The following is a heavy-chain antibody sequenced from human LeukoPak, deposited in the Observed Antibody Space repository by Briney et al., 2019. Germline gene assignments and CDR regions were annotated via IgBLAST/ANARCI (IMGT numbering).Heavy chain of an antibody. D-gene: IGHD3-22*01. Sequence: ASVKVSCKASGYTFTSYFMHWVRQAPGQGLEWMGIVNPSGGSTSYAQKFQGRVTMTRDTSTSTVYMELSSLRSEDTAVYYCARGGDYYDSSGYYYDYWGQGTLVTVSS. V-gene: IGHV1-46*01. CDR1: GYTFTSYF. CDR2: VNPSGGST. J-gene: IGHJ4*02. CDR3: ARGGDYYDSSGYYYDY.